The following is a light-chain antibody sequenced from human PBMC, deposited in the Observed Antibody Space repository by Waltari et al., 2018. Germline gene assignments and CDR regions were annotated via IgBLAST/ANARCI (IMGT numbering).Light chain of an antibody. J-gene: IGLJ2*01. Sequence: QSALTQPASVSESPGQSITISCTGTSSDVGAYNYVSWYQQHPGKAPKLIIYDVTNRPSGVSNRFSGSKSGNTASLTISVLQSEDEADYYCSSYTFSSTLVFGGGTKLTVL. CDR1: SSDVGAYNY. CDR2: DVT. V-gene: IGLV2-14*03. CDR3: SSYTFSSTLV.